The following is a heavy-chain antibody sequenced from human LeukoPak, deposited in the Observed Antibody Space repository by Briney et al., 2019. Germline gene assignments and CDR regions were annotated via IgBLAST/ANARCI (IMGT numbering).Heavy chain of an antibody. CDR2: LSNTGGNS. D-gene: IGHD6-13*01. J-gene: IGHJ3*01. CDR1: GFTFNTYA. CDR3: AKFRLPASGTGPDAFDF. V-gene: IGHV3-23*01. Sequence: PGGSLRLSCAASGFTFNTYAMNWVRQAPGKGLEWVSALSNTGGNSYYADSVRARFTISRDNSKNTLYLRMDSLRAEDTAVYYCAKFRLPASGTGPDAFDFWGQGTTVIVSS.